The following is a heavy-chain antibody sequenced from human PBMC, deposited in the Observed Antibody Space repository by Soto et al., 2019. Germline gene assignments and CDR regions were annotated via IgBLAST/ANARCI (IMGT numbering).Heavy chain of an antibody. CDR3: ARAYCSSASCYGHYYFGMDV. V-gene: IGHV4-31*03. D-gene: IGHD2-2*01. CDR1: GGSISSHSYY. J-gene: IGHJ6*02. Sequence: VQLQESGPGLVKPSQTLSLTCTVSGGSISSHSYYWSWIRQHPGKGLEWIGYIYYSGITDYNPSLKSRVTISVDPSQNQFSLKMSSVTAADTAVYYCARAYCSSASCYGHYYFGMDVWGQGTTVTVSS. CDR2: IYYSGIT.